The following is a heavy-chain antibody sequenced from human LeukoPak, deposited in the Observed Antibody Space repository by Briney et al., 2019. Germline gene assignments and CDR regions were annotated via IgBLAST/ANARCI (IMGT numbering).Heavy chain of an antibody. CDR3: ARGPGIAVVEGNWFDP. V-gene: IGHV1-2*02. Sequence: GASVKVPCKASGYTFTGYYMHWVRQAPGQGLEWMGWINPNSGGTNYAQKFQGRVTMTRDTSISTAYMELSRLRSDDTAVYYCARGPGIAVVEGNWFDPWGQGTLVTVSS. CDR2: INPNSGGT. CDR1: GYTFTGYY. D-gene: IGHD6-19*01. J-gene: IGHJ5*02.